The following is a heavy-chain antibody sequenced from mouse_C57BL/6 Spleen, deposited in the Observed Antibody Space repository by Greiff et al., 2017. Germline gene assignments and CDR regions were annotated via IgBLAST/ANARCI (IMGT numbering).Heavy chain of an antibody. Sequence: QVQLQQSGAELVRPGASVTLSCKASGYTFTDYEMHWVKQRPVHGLEWIGAIDPENGGTAYNKKFKGKATLTADKSSSTACMELRSLTSEDSAVCYCTRDTAVDDRGQGTTLTVAS. J-gene: IGHJ2*01. CDR3: TRDTAVDD. CDR1: GYTFTDYE. CDR2: IDPENGGT. V-gene: IGHV1-15*01.